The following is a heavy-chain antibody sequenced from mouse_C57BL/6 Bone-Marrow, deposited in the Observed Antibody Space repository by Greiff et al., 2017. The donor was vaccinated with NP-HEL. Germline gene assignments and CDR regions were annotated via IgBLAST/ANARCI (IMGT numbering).Heavy chain of an antibody. Sequence: QVQLQQSGPELVKPGASVKISCKASGYAFSSSWMNWVKQRPGKGLEWIGRIYTGDGDTNYNGKFKGTATLTADKSSSTAYMQLSSLTSEDSAVYFCANHYYSGSSYLDYWGQGTTLTVSS. D-gene: IGHD1-1*01. CDR3: ANHYYSGSSYLDY. CDR1: GYAFSSSW. V-gene: IGHV1-82*01. J-gene: IGHJ2*01. CDR2: IYTGDGDT.